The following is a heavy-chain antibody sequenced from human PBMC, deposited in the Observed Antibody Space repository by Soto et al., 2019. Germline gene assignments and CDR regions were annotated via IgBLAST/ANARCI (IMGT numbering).Heavy chain of an antibody. D-gene: IGHD3-10*01. V-gene: IGHV3-23*01. CDR2: ISDGGDLT. CDR1: GFAFSSHP. J-gene: IGHJ3*02. CDR3: ARPVIGSSRAFAI. Sequence: GGSLRLSCAASGFAFSSHPMSWVRQAPEKGLEWVAGISDGGDLTYNADSVRGRFTISRDNSRNTLYLQMNSLRAEDTAVYYCARPVIGSSRAFAIWGQGTMVTVSS.